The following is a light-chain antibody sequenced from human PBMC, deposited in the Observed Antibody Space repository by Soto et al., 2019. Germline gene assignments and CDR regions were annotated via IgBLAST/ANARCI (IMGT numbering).Light chain of an antibody. Sequence: EIVLTQSPGTLSLSPGERATLSCRASQSVSSSYLAWYQQKPGQAPRLLIYGASSRATGIPDRFSGSGSGKDFTLTISRLEPEDFAVYYCQQYGSLSWTFGQGTKMEIK. J-gene: IGKJ1*01. CDR2: GAS. V-gene: IGKV3-20*01. CDR1: QSVSSSY. CDR3: QQYGSLSWT.